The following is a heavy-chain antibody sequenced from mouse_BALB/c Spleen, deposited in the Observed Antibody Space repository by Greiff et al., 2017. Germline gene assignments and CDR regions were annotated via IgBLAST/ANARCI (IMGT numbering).Heavy chain of an antibody. CDR3: ASEIYYYGSSYAMDY. Sequence: EVQLQQSGPGLVKPSQSLSLTCTVTGYSITSDYAWNWIRQFPGNKLEWMGYISYSGSTSYNPSLKSRISITRDTSKNQFFLQLNSVTTEDTATYYCASEIYYYGSSYAMDYWGQGTSVTVSS. J-gene: IGHJ4*01. D-gene: IGHD1-1*01. V-gene: IGHV3-2*02. CDR1: GYSITSDYA. CDR2: ISYSGST.